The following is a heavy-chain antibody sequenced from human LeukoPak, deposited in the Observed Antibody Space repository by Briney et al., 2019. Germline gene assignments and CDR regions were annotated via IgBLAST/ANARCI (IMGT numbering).Heavy chain of an antibody. CDR2: ISAYNGNT. CDR3: ARSRTMTTVTAPLDY. J-gene: IGHJ4*02. CDR1: GYTFTSYY. V-gene: IGHV1-18*04. D-gene: IGHD4-17*01. Sequence: ASVKVSCKASGYTFTSYYMHWVRQAPGQGLEWMGWISAYNGNTNYAQKLQGRVTTTTDTSTSTAYMELRSLRSDDTAVYYCARSRTMTTVTAPLDYWGQGTLVTVSS.